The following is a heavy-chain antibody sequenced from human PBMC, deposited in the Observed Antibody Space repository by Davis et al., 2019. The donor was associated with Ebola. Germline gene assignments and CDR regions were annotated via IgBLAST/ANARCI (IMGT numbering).Heavy chain of an antibody. Sequence: CAAPGFTFSSYAMHWVRQPPGQGLEWVAVISYDGSNKYYAEPVKGRFTISRDNSKNTLYLQMNSLRAEDTAVYYCARDSVEWLLEGTYYYYGMDVWGQGTTVTVSS. J-gene: IGHJ6*02. D-gene: IGHD3-3*01. V-gene: IGHV3-30-3*01. CDR3: ARDSVEWLLEGTYYYYGMDV. CDR1: GFTFSSYA. CDR2: ISYDGSNK.